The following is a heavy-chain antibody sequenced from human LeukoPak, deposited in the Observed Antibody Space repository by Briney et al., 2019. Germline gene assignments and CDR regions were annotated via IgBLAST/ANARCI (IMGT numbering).Heavy chain of an antibody. CDR2: ISSSGSTI. Sequence: KPGGSLRLSCAASGFTFSDYYMSWIRQAPGKGLEWVSYISSSGSTIYYADSVKGRFTVSRDNAKNSLYLQMNSLRAEDTAVYYCAREQLLYYYDSSGYNKDDAFDIWGQGTMVTVSS. D-gene: IGHD3-22*01. J-gene: IGHJ3*02. V-gene: IGHV3-11*04. CDR3: AREQLLYYYDSSGYNKDDAFDI. CDR1: GFTFSDYY.